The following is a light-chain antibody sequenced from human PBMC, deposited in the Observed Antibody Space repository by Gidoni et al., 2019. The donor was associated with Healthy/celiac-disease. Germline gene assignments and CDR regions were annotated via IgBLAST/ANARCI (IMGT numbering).Light chain of an antibody. CDR2: DAS. CDR3: QQYDNLPPRLT. J-gene: IGKJ4*01. Sequence: DIQMTQSPSSLSASVGDRVTITCQASQDISNYLNWYQQKPGKAPKLLIYDASNLETGVPSRFSGSGSGTDFTFTISSLQPEDIATYYCQQYDNLPPRLTFXGXTKVXIK. CDR1: QDISNY. V-gene: IGKV1-33*01.